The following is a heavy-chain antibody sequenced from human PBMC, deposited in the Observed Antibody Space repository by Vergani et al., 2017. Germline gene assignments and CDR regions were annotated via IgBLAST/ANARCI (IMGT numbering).Heavy chain of an antibody. Sequence: QVQLVQSGAEVKTPGASVKVSCKASGNTFTGYYMHWVRQAPEKGLEWMGWIHPNRGDTNYAQNFQGRVTVTRDTSISTAYMDLSRLRSDDTAVYYCASLSASSSNYVGFWGQGTVVTVSS. CDR2: IHPNRGDT. J-gene: IGHJ4*02. D-gene: IGHD6-13*01. CDR3: ASLSASSSNYVGF. CDR1: GNTFTGYY. V-gene: IGHV1-2*02.